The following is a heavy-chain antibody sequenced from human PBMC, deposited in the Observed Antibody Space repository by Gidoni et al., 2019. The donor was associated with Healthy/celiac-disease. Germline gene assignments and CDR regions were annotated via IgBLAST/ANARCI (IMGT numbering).Heavy chain of an antibody. Sequence: EVQLVESGGGLVQPGGSLRLSCAASGFTFSRYWMSWVRQAPGKGLEWVANIKQDGSEKYYVDSVKGRFTISRDNAKNSLYLQMNSLRAEDTAVYYCAREGYDFWSGQYIDYWGQGTLVTVSS. V-gene: IGHV3-7*01. D-gene: IGHD3-3*01. J-gene: IGHJ4*02. CDR2: IKQDGSEK. CDR1: GFTFSRYW. CDR3: AREGYDFWSGQYIDY.